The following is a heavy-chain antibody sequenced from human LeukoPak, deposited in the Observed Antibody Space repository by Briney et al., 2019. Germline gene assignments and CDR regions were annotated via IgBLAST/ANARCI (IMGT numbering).Heavy chain of an antibody. CDR2: TYSGGST. D-gene: IGHD5-12*01. Sequence: WGVLRLSCVASGFTVSSNYMSWVRQAPGKGLEWVSVTYSGGSTYYADSVKGRFTISRHNSKNTLYLQMNSLRAEDTAVYYCAAWGYSGYDQLDYWGQGTLVTVSS. CDR3: AAWGYSGYDQLDY. V-gene: IGHV3-53*04. CDR1: GFTVSSNY. J-gene: IGHJ4*02.